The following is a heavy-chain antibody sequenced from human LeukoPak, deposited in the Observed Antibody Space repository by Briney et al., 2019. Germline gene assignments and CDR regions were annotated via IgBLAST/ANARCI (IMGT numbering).Heavy chain of an antibody. Sequence: ASVKVSCKASGYTFTSYGISWVRQAPGQGLEWMGWISAYNGNTNYAQKLQGRVTMTTDTSTSTAYMELRSLRSDDTAVYYCARAPSGYSSGWYYPEDYYYYMDVWGKGTTVTISS. CDR2: ISAYNGNT. CDR3: ARAPSGYSSGWYYPEDYYYYMDV. CDR1: GYTFTSYG. V-gene: IGHV1-18*01. D-gene: IGHD6-19*01. J-gene: IGHJ6*03.